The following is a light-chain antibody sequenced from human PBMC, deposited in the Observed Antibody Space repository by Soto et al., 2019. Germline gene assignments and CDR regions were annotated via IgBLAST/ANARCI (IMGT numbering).Light chain of an antibody. CDR1: SSDVCGYNY. J-gene: IGLJ1*01. CDR2: EVS. V-gene: IGLV2-14*01. Sequence: SVRRPPASVSGSPGQSVPISCTGTSSDVCGYNYVSWYQQHPGKSPKLMIYEVSNRPSGVSNRFSGSKYGNTASLTISGLQAEDEADYYCTSYTSSSTRVFGTGTTVT. CDR3: TSYTSSSTRV.